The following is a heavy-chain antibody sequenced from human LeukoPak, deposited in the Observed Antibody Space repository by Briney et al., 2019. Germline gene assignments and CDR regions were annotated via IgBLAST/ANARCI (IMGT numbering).Heavy chain of an antibody. CDR2: IYYSGST. D-gene: IGHD6-6*01. J-gene: IGHJ5*02. CDR1: GGSISSSSYY. CDR3: ARCYSSSSYGWFDP. V-gene: IGHV4-39*01. Sequence: SETLSLTCTVSGGSISSSSYYWGWIRQPPGKGLEWIGSIYYSGSTYYNPSLKSRVTISVDTSKNQFSLKLSSVTAADTAVYYCARCYSSSSYGWFDPWGQGTLVTVSS.